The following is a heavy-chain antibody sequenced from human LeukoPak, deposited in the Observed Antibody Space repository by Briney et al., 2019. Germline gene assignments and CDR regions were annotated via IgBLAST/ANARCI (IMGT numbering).Heavy chain of an antibody. CDR3: ARHIPVIWSSGYYYGMDV. CDR1: GGSISNYY. D-gene: IGHD3-3*01. CDR2: ISYSGST. V-gene: IGHV4-59*08. J-gene: IGHJ6*02. Sequence: PSETLSLTCTVSGGSISNYYWSWIQQPPGKGLEWIGYISYSGSTNYNPSLRSRVAISEDTSRNQFSLRLNSVTAADTAVYYCARHIPVIWSSGYYYGMDVWGQGTTVTVSS.